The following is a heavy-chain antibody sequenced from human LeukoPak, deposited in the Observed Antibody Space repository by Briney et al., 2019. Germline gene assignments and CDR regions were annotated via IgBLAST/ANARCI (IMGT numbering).Heavy chain of an antibody. J-gene: IGHJ4*02. CDR3: ARGIAARGIDY. Sequence: PSETLSLTCTVSGGSISSYYWSWIRQPPGKGLEWIGYIYYSGSTNYNPSLKSRVTISVDTSKNRVSLKVSSVTAADTAVYYCARGIAARGIDYWGQGTLVTVSS. CDR1: GGSISSYY. V-gene: IGHV4-59*08. D-gene: IGHD6-6*01. CDR2: IYYSGST.